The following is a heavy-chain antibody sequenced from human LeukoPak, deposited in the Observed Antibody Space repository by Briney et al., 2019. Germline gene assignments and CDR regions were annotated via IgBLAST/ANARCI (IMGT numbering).Heavy chain of an antibody. CDR1: GGSISSGGYY. D-gene: IGHD6-13*01. Sequence: SETLSLTCIVSGGSISSGGYYWSWIRQHPGTGLEWIGYIYYSGSTYYNPSLKSRVTISVDTSKNQFSLKLSSVTAADTAVYYCARDRDSSSWYGGWGSGYYFDYWGQGTLVTVSS. CDR2: IYYSGST. CDR3: ARDRDSSSWYGGWGSGYYFDY. J-gene: IGHJ4*02. V-gene: IGHV4-31*03.